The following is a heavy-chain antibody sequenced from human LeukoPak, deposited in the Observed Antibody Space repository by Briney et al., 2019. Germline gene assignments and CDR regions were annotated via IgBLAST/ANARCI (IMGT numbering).Heavy chain of an antibody. V-gene: IGHV1-46*01. J-gene: IGHJ1*01. CDR1: GYTFTSYY. CDR2: INPTGGST. CDR3: ARGGNEAVADAEYFQH. D-gene: IGHD6-19*01. Sequence: ASVKVSCTASGYTFTSYYMYWVRQAPGQGLEWMGIINPTGGSTTYAQKFQGRVTMTRDMSTSTVYMELSSLRSEDTAVYYCARGGNEAVADAEYFQHWGQGTLVTVSS.